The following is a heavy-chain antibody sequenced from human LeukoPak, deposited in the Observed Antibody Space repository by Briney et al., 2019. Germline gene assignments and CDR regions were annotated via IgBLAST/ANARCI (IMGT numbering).Heavy chain of an antibody. D-gene: IGHD2/OR15-2a*01. Sequence: GGSLRLSCAASGVNVSSDYMSWVRQAPGKGLQWVSLIYSGGDTHYADSVKGRFTIYRHNSKNTLFLQMNGLRTEDTAIYYCASRMTFGGPGTLVTVSS. V-gene: IGHV3-53*04. CDR1: GVNVSSDY. CDR3: ASRMTF. CDR2: IYSGGDT. J-gene: IGHJ4*02.